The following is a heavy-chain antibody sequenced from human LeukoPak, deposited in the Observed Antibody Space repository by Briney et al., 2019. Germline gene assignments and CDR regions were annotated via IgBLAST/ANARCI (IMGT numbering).Heavy chain of an antibody. CDR1: GFTFSSYA. CDR2: ISGSGGST. CDR3: AKDCTNGVCYTNYGMDV. Sequence: PGGSLRLSCAASGFTFSSYAMSWVRQAPGKGLEWVSAISGSGGSTYYADSVKGRFTISRDNSKNTLYLQMNSLRAGDTAVYYCAKDCTNGVCYTNYGMDVWGQGTTVTVSS. V-gene: IGHV3-23*01. D-gene: IGHD2-8*01. J-gene: IGHJ6*02.